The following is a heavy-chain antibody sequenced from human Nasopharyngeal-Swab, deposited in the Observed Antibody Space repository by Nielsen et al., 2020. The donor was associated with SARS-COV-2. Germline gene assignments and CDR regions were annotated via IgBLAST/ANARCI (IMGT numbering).Heavy chain of an antibody. CDR3: ARGKLPGGYYYYYGMDV. Sequence: GESLKISCAASGFSVTNNYMSWVRQAPGKGLEWVSVIFGGGSIYYADSVKGRFTISRDNSKNTIYLQMNSLRAEDTAVYYCARGKLPGGYYYYYGMDVWGQGTTVTVSS. D-gene: IGHD2-15*01. V-gene: IGHV3-66*01. CDR2: IFGGGSI. J-gene: IGHJ6*02. CDR1: GFSVTNNY.